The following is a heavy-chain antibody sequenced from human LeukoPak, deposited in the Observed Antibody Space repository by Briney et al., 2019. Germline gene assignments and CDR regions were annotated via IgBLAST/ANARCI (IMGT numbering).Heavy chain of an antibody. J-gene: IGHJ4*02. CDR1: GGSISSSSYY. CDR3: ANSANYGGNSGFFDY. Sequence: SETQSLTCTVSGGSISSSSYYWGWIRQPPGKGLEWIGSLYYSGSTHYNPSLKSRVTISVDTSKNQFSLKLSSVTAADTAVYYCANSANYGGNSGFFDYWGQGTLVTVSS. CDR2: LYYSGST. V-gene: IGHV4-39*01. D-gene: IGHD4-23*01.